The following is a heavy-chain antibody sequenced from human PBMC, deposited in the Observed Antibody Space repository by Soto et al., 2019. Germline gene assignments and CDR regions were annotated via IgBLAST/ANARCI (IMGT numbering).Heavy chain of an antibody. CDR1: GFSLSTSGVS. CDR2: IYWDNDK. V-gene: IGHV2-5*02. D-gene: IGHD3-22*01. CDR3: AHRLASSYYYHRRGYSFAY. J-gene: IGHJ4*02. Sequence: SGPTLVNPTQTLTLTCTFSGFSLSTSGVSVGWIRQPPGKAPEWLALIYWDNDKYYSPSLKSRLIITKDTSKNQVVLTMINMDPVDTATYYCAHRLASSYYYHRRGYSFAYWGQGTPVTVSS.